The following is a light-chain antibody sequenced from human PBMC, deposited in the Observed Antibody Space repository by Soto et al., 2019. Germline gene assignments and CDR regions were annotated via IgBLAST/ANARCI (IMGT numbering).Light chain of an antibody. V-gene: IGKV3-15*01. CDR1: QSVSSN. J-gene: IGKJ5*01. CDR2: GAS. Sequence: EIVMTQSPATLSVSPGERATLSCRASQSVSSNLAWYQQKPGQAPRLLIYGASTRATGIPARFSGSGSGTEFTLNISSLQSEDFAVYYCQQYNNWPAITFGQGTRLEI. CDR3: QQYNNWPAIT.